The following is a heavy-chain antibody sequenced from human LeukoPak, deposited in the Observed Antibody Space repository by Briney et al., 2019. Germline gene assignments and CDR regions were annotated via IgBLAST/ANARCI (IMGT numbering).Heavy chain of an antibody. Sequence: ASVKVSCKASGYTFTSYAMNWVRQAPGQGLEWMGWINTNSENPTYAQGFTGRFVFSLDTSVSTAYLQIISLKAEDTAVYHCARPGGGYSGSYFFDYWGQGTLVTVSS. J-gene: IGHJ4*02. CDR3: ARPGGGYSGSYFFDY. V-gene: IGHV7-4-1*02. CDR1: GYTFTSYA. D-gene: IGHD1-26*01. CDR2: INTNSENP.